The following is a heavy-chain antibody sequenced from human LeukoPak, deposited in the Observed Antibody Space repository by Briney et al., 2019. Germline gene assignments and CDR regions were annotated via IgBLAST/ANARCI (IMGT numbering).Heavy chain of an antibody. V-gene: IGHV1-8*01. D-gene: IGHD4-23*01. J-gene: IGHJ3*02. Sequence: ASVKVSCKASGYTFTSYNINWVRQATGQGLEWMGWMNPNSGNTCYAQKFQGRVTMTRNTSISTAYMELSSLRSEDTAVYYCARVSPYGGLDIWGQGTMVTVSS. CDR2: MNPNSGNT. CDR1: GYTFTSYN. CDR3: ARVSPYGGLDI.